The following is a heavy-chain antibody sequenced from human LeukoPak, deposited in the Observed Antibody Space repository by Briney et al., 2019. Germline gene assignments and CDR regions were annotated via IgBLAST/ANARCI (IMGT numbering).Heavy chain of an antibody. D-gene: IGHD6-13*01. CDR3: ARTTYSSSRTFDY. CDR2: IYHSGST. V-gene: IGHV4-39*01. Sequence: SETLSLTCTVSGGSISSSSYYWGWIRQPPGKGLEWIGSIYHSGSTYCNPSLKSRVTISVDTSKNQFSLNLSSVTAADTAVYYCARTTYSSSRTFDYWGQGTLVTVSS. J-gene: IGHJ4*02. CDR1: GGSISSSSYY.